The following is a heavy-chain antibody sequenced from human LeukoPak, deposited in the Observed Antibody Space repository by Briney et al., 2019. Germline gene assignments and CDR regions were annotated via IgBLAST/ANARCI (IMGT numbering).Heavy chain of an antibody. CDR1: GTSVSSGGYY. J-gene: IGHJ4*02. V-gene: IGHV4-31*03. CDR2: IHFSDNT. Sequence: PSQTLSLTCTVSGTSVSSGGYYWSWIRQHAGKGLEWIGYIHFSDNTYYNPSLKSRLIMSLDTSKNQVSLKLISVTAADTAVYYCARGGLRLTLIRGIIPFDYWGLGTLVTVSS. CDR3: ARGGLRLTLIRGIIPFDY. D-gene: IGHD3-10*01.